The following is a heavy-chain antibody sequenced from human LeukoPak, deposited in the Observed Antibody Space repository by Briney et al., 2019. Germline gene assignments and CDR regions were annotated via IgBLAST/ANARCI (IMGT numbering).Heavy chain of an antibody. CDR1: GGSISSRSYY. J-gene: IGHJ4*02. V-gene: IGHV4-39*01. Sequence: SETLSLTCTVSGGSISSRSYYWGWIRQPPGKWLEWIGSIYYSGSTYYNPSLKSRVTISVDTSKNQFSLKLSSVTAADTAVYYCARLFSSGWTGRLDYWGQGTPVTVSS. CDR3: ARLFSSGWTGRLDY. CDR2: IYYSGST. D-gene: IGHD6-19*01.